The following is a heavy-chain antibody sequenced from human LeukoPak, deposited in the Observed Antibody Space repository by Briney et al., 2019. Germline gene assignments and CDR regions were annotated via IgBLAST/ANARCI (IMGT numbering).Heavy chain of an antibody. CDR1: GGTFSSYA. D-gene: IGHD5-12*01. CDR2: IIPILGIA. Sequence: SVKVSCKASGGTFSSYAISWVRQAPGQGLEWMGRIIPILGIANYAQKFQGRVTITADKSTSTAYMELSSLRSEDTAVYYCARAGYRKDLGFDPGGQGTLVTVSS. CDR3: ARAGYRKDLGFDP. J-gene: IGHJ5*02. V-gene: IGHV1-69*04.